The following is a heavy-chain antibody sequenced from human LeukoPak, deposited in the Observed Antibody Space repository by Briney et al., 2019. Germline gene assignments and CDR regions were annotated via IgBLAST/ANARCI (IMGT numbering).Heavy chain of an antibody. Sequence: PGGSLRLSCAASGFTLSNYNMNWVRQAPGKGLEWVSYISTSSITKYYADSMKGRFTISRDNAENSLYLQMNSLRAEDTAVYSCARAGVTNLLGETYWYFDLWGRGTLVTVSS. J-gene: IGHJ2*01. CDR3: ARAGVTNLLGETYWYFDL. CDR1: GFTLSNYN. CDR2: ISTSSITK. V-gene: IGHV3-48*04. D-gene: IGHD1-26*01.